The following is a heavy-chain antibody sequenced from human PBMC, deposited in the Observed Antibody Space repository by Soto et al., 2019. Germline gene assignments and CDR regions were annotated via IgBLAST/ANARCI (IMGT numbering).Heavy chain of an antibody. V-gene: IGHV5-10-1*01. CDR1: GYSFSSYW. CDR3: ARQDSSNWYGRGAGY. D-gene: IGHD6-13*01. J-gene: IGHJ4*02. CDR2: IDPGDSYN. Sequence: GESLKISCRGSGYSFSSYWISWVRQMPGKGLDWVGKIDPGDSYNTYNPSFQGHVTISVDKSINTAYLEWSNLKASDTAMYYCARQDSSNWYGRGAGYWGQGTLVTVSS.